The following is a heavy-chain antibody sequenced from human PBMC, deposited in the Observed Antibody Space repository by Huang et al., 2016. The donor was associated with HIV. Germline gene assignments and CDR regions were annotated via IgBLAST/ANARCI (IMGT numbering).Heavy chain of an antibody. D-gene: IGHD3-22*01. CDR1: GFTFSNYD. Sequence: QVQLLPSGAEVQKPGASVKVSCKASGFTFSNYDFNWVRQASGQGLEWMGWMNPKSGSTGDGQKVQGRVTITRNTSITTAYMELSSLRAEDTAVYYCARARGYDYYYTGYYSRYFFDSWGQGTLVTVSS. J-gene: IGHJ4*02. CDR3: ARARGYDYYYTGYYSRYFFDS. CDR2: MNPKSGST. V-gene: IGHV1-8*03.